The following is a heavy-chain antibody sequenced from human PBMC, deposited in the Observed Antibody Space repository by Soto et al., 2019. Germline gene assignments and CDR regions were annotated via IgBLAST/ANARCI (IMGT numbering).Heavy chain of an antibody. Sequence: QVQLVESGGGVVQPGTSLRLSCAASGFTFSSSAMHWVRQAPGKGLEWVAIISYDGSDKHYGDSLEGRFTISRDNSKNTLFLQMNSLRSDDTAIYYCAKDNPTIAYWGQGTLVTVSS. V-gene: IGHV3-30*18. CDR2: ISYDGSDK. CDR1: GFTFSSSA. J-gene: IGHJ4*02. CDR3: AKDNPTIAY.